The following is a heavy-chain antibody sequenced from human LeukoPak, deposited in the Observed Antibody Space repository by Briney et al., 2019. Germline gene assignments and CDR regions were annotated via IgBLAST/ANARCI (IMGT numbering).Heavy chain of an antibody. J-gene: IGHJ2*01. Sequence: SETLSLTCTVSGGSISSYYWSWIRQPAGKGLEWIGRIYTSGSTNYNPSLKSRVTMSVDTSKNQFSLKLSSVTAADTAVYYCARGPQSSGWYPYWYFDLWGRGTLVTVSS. V-gene: IGHV4-4*07. CDR2: IYTSGST. D-gene: IGHD6-19*01. CDR1: GGSISSYY. CDR3: ARGPQSSGWYPYWYFDL.